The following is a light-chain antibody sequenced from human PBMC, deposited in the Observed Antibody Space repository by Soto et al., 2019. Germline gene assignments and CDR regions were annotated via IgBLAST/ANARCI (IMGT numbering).Light chain of an antibody. Sequence: QSALTQPASVSGSPGQSITISFGGTSSDVGAYIYVSWYQQFPGKAPKLILYEVNNRPSGVSNRFSGSKSGTTASLTISGLQPEDEADYYCSAYSDIDTKVFGTGTKVTVL. CDR2: EVN. CDR3: SAYSDIDTKV. CDR1: SSDVGAYIY. V-gene: IGLV2-14*03. J-gene: IGLJ1*01.